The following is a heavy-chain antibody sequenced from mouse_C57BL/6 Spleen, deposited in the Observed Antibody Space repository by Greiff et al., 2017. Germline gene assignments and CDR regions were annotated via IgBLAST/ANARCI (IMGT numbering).Heavy chain of an antibody. CDR2: IWSGGST. V-gene: IGHV2-2*01. Sequence: VQRVESGPGLVQPSQSLSITCTVSGFSLTSYGVHWVRQSPGKGLEWLGVIWSGGSTDYNAAFISRLSISKDNSKSQVFFKMNSLQADDTAIYYCARNYGSSGGWYFDVWGTGTTVTVSS. CDR3: ARNYGSSGGWYFDV. J-gene: IGHJ1*03. D-gene: IGHD1-1*01. CDR1: GFSLTSYG.